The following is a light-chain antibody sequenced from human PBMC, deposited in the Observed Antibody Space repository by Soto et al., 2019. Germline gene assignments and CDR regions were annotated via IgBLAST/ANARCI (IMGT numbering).Light chain of an antibody. Sequence: QQRPGTAPRLVISGNSNRPSGVPDRFSGSTSGTSASLAISGLQAEDEGDYYCQSYDSILSARYVLGTGTKVTVL. CDR3: QSYDSILSARYV. V-gene: IGLV1-40*01. CDR2: GNS. J-gene: IGLJ1*01.